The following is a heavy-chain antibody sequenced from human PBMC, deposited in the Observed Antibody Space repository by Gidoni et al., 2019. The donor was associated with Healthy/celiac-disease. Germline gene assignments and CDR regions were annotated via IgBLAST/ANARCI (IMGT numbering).Heavy chain of an antibody. CDR3: AREAVAGGYYFDY. J-gene: IGHJ4*02. Sequence: VQLVESGGGLIQPGGSLRLSCAASGFTVSSNYMSWVRQAPGKGLEWVSVIYSGGSTYYADSVKGRFTISRDNSKNTLYLQMNSLRAEDTAVYYCAREAVAGGYYFDYWGQGTMVTVSS. CDR1: GFTVSSNY. D-gene: IGHD6-19*01. V-gene: IGHV3-53*01. CDR2: IYSGGST.